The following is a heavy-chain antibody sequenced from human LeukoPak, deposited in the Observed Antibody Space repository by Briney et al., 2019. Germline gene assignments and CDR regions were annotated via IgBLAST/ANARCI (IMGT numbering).Heavy chain of an antibody. CDR2: IYYSGST. CDR3: ASPGVDTAMGHFDY. V-gene: IGHV4-39*01. J-gene: IGHJ4*02. CDR1: GGSISSSSYY. D-gene: IGHD5-18*01. Sequence: SETLSLTCTVSGGSISSSSYYWGWIRQPPGKGLEWIGSIYYSGSTYYNPSLKSRVTISVDTSKNQFSLKLSSETAADTAVYYCASPGVDTAMGHFDYWGQGTLVTVSS.